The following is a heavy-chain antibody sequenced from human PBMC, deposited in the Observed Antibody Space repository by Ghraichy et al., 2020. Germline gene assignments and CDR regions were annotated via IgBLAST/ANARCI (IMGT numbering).Heavy chain of an antibody. CDR1: GGSISSGDYY. CDR3: ARGSSYDIRDI. J-gene: IGHJ3*02. V-gene: IGHV4-30-4*01. CDR2: IYYSGST. Sequence: SETLSLTCTVSGGSISSGDYYWSWIRQPPGKGLEWIGYIYYSGSTYYNPSLKSRVTISIDTSKNQFSLKLSSVTAADTAVYYCARGSSYDIRDIWGQGTMVTVSS. D-gene: IGHD3-9*01.